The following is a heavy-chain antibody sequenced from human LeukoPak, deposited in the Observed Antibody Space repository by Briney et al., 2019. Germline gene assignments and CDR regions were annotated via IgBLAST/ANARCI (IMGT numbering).Heavy chain of an antibody. V-gene: IGHV3-48*03. J-gene: IGHJ4*02. D-gene: IGHD1-26*01. CDR3: ARDQGAIDY. Sequence: GGSLRLSCAASGFTFSSYEMNWVRQAPGKGLEWVSYISSSGSTIYYADSVKGRFTTSRDNAENSLYLQMNSLRAEDTAVYYCARDQGAIDYWGQGTLVTVSS. CDR1: GFTFSSYE. CDR2: ISSSGSTI.